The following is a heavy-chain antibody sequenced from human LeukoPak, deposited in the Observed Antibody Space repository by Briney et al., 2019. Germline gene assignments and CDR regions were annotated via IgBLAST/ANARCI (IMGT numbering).Heavy chain of an antibody. CDR2: ISSSSSTI. J-gene: IGHJ4*02. V-gene: IGHV3-48*02. D-gene: IGHD5-12*01. Sequence: GGSLRLSCAASGFTFSSYSMNWVRQAPGKGLEWVSYISSSSSTIYYADSVKGRFTISRDNAKNSLYLQMNSLGDEDTAVYYCARDQGYEGHGYWGQGTLVTVSS. CDR3: ARDQGYEGHGY. CDR1: GFTFSSYS.